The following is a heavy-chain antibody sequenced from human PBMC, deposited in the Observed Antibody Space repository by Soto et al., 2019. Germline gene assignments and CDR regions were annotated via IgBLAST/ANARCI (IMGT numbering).Heavy chain of an antibody. D-gene: IGHD1-26*01. Sequence: PSETLSLTCTVSGGSISSYYWSWIRQPPGKGLEWIGYIYYSGSTNYNPSLKSRVTISVDTSKNQSSLKLSSVTAADTAVYYCARGWELFSGFDYWGQGTLVTVYS. J-gene: IGHJ4*02. CDR2: IYYSGST. CDR3: ARGWELFSGFDY. CDR1: GGSISSYY. V-gene: IGHV4-59*01.